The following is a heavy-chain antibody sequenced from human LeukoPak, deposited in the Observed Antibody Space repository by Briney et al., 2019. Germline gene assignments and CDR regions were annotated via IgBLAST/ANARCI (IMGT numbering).Heavy chain of an antibody. CDR1: GGTFSSYA. CDR3: ARQIVVVPAAVYNWFDP. J-gene: IGHJ5*02. V-gene: IGHV1-69*04. D-gene: IGHD2-2*01. CDR2: IIPILGIA. Sequence: SVKVSCKASGGTFSSYAISWVRQAPGQGLEWMGRIIPILGIANYAQKFQGRVTITADESTSTAYMELSSLRSEDTAMYYCARQIVVVPAAVYNWFDPWGQGTLVTVSS.